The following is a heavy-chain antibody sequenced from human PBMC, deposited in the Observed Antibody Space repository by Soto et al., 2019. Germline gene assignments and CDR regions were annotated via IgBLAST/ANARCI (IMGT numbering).Heavy chain of an antibody. CDR2: ISYDGSNK. CDR1: GFTFSSYG. CDR3: AKEQPGIAAAVRYYYGMDV. Sequence: GGSLRLSCAASGFTFSSYGMHWVRQAPGKRLEWVAVISYDGSNKYYADSVKGRFTISRDNSKNTLYLQMNSLRAEDTAVYYCAKEQPGIAAAVRYYYGMDVWGQGTTVTVSS. V-gene: IGHV3-30*18. D-gene: IGHD6-13*01. J-gene: IGHJ6*02.